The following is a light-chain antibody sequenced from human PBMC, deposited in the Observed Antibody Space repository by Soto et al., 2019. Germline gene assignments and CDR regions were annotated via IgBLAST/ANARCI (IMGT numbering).Light chain of an antibody. V-gene: IGLV2-14*01. CDR3: SSYTSSSTWV. CDR1: SSDVGGYNY. Sequence: SALTQPASVSGSPGQSITISCTGTSSDVGGYNYVSWYQQHPGKAPKLMIYDVSNRPSGVSNRFSGSKSGNTASLTISGLQAEDEAEYYCSSYTSSSTWVFGTGTKVTVL. CDR2: DVS. J-gene: IGLJ1*01.